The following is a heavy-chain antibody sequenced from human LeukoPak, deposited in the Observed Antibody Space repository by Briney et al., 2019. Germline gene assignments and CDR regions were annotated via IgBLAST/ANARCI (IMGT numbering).Heavy chain of an antibody. CDR2: ISSSSSTI. Sequence: GGSLRLSCAASGFTFSSYSMNWVRQAPGKGLEWVSYISSSSSTIYYADSVKGRFTISRDNSKNTLYLQMNSLRAEDTAVYCCAKAGPFGYSYGCFDYWGQGTLVTVSS. CDR3: AKAGPFGYSYGCFDY. D-gene: IGHD5-18*01. CDR1: GFTFSSYS. J-gene: IGHJ4*02. V-gene: IGHV3-48*01.